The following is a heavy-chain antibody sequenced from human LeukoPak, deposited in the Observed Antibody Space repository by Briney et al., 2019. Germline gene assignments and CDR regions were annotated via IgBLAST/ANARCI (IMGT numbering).Heavy chain of an antibody. J-gene: IGHJ3*01. CDR2: IYYSGSA. CDR3: WRARSSSYYCCCFDF. Sequence: SETLSLTCTVSGGSISSYYWSWIRQPPGKGLEWIGYIYYSGSANYNPSLTRRVTISVDTSKNQFSLKLGFVNAGDTAGYYCWRARSSSYYCCCFDFWGQGTMVTVSS. CDR1: GGSISSYY. V-gene: IGHV4-59*08. D-gene: IGHD3-22*01.